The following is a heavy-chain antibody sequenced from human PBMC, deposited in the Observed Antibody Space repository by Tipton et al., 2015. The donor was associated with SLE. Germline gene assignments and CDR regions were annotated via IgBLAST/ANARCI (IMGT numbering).Heavy chain of an antibody. CDR3: ATLPMVRGSYYMDV. V-gene: IGHV4-39*07. CDR1: GGSISSSSYY. D-gene: IGHD3-10*01. CDR2: IYYSGST. Sequence: TLSLTCTVSGGSISSSSYYWGWIRQPPGKGLEWIGGIYYSGSTYYNPSLKSRVTISEDTSKNQFSLKLSSVTAADTAVYYCATLPMVRGSYYMDVWGKGTTVTVSS. J-gene: IGHJ6*03.